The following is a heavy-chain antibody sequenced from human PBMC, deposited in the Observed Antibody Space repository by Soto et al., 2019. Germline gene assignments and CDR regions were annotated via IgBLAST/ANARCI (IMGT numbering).Heavy chain of an antibody. CDR2: IYHSGST. Sequence: SETLSLTCAVSDGSISSTNWWSWVRQPPGKGLEWIGEIYHSGSTNYNPSLKSRVTISVDKSKNQFSLKLSSVTAADTAVYYCARDKEGATPLDYWGQGTLVTVSS. D-gene: IGHD1-26*01. V-gene: IGHV4-4*02. CDR3: ARDKEGATPLDY. CDR1: DGSISSTNW. J-gene: IGHJ4*02.